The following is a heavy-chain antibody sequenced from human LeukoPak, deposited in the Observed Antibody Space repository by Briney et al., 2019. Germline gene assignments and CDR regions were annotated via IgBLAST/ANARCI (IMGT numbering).Heavy chain of an antibody. J-gene: IGHJ4*02. CDR2: IYYSGST. Sequence: SETLSLTCTVSGGSISSSSYYWGWIRQPPGKGLEWIGSIYYSGSTYYNPSLKSRVTISVDTSKIQFSLKLSSVTAADTAVYYCARHVIAVAGTEYFDYWGQGTLVTVSS. D-gene: IGHD6-19*01. V-gene: IGHV4-39*01. CDR1: GGSISSSSYY. CDR3: ARHVIAVAGTEYFDY.